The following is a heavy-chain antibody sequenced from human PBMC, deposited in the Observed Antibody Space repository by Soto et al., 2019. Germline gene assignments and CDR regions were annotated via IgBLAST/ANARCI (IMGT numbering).Heavy chain of an antibody. Sequence: EVQLLESGGGLAQAGGSLRLSCAASGFDFRIYAMNWVRQAPGKGLEWVAVMIGDGTSWDYADSVRGRFTISRDNTKNTLYLPMNSLRAEDTAVYYCAKDLRPDGRDDFDYWGQGTLVTVSS. CDR3: AKDLRPDGRDDFDY. CDR2: MIGDGTSW. CDR1: GFDFRIYA. J-gene: IGHJ4*02. V-gene: IGHV3-23*01. D-gene: IGHD1-26*01.